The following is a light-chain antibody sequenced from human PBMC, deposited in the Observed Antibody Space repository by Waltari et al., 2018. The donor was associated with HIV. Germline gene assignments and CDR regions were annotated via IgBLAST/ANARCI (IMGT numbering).Light chain of an antibody. J-gene: IGLJ2*01. CDR3: GTWDSSLSGVV. CDR2: DNN. Sequence: PSVSAAPGQKVTLSCSGSSSNIGKNFVSWFKQLPGTAPKLLIYDNNKRPSGIPDRFSGSKSGTSATLGITGLQTGDEADYYCGTWDSSLSGVVFGGGTKLTVL. V-gene: IGLV1-51*01. CDR1: SSNIGKNF.